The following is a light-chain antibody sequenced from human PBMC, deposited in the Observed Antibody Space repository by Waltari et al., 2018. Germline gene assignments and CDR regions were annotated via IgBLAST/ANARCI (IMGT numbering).Light chain of an antibody. V-gene: IGLV4-69*01. CDR3: QTGGHGTWV. Sequence: QLVLTQSPSASASLGASVKLTCTLSSGHSSNVIAWLQQQPEKGPRYLMKVNSDGSHSKGDGIPDRFAGSSSGAERYLTICSLQAEDEADYYWQTGGHGTWVFGGGTKLTGL. CDR1: SGHSSNV. J-gene: IGLJ3*02. CDR2: VNSDGSH.